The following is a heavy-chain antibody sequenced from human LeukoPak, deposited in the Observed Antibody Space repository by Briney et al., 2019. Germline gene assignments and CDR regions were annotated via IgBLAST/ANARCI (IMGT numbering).Heavy chain of an antibody. D-gene: IGHD3-16*01. V-gene: IGHV3-23*01. CDR3: AKAKLGALDY. CDR2: ISGSGGST. CDR1: GFTFSTYW. Sequence: TGGSLRLSCAASGFTFSTYWMHWVRQAPGKGLEWVSAISGSGGSTYYADSVKGRFTISRDNSKNTLYLQMNSLRAEDTAVYYCAKAKLGALDYWGQGTLVTVSS. J-gene: IGHJ4*02.